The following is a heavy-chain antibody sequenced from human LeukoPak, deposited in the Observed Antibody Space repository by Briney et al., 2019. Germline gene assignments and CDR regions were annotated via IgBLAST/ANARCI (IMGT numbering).Heavy chain of an antibody. J-gene: IGHJ4*02. CDR1: GGSFSGYY. Sequence: SETLSLTCAVYGGSFSGYYWSGIRQPPGKGLEWIGEINHRGSTNYNPSLKSRVTISVDTSKNQFSLKLSSVTAADTAVYYCASANYYDSSGPPFDYWGQGTLVTVSS. CDR2: INHRGST. D-gene: IGHD3-22*01. CDR3: ASANYYDSSGPPFDY. V-gene: IGHV4-34*01.